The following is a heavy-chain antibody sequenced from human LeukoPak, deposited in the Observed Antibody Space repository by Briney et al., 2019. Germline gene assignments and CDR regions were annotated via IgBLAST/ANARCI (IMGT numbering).Heavy chain of an antibody. D-gene: IGHD3-9*01. CDR2: ISAYNGNT. CDR3: ARVPRNFDWLSGLDY. J-gene: IGHJ4*02. Sequence: ASVKVSCKASGYTFTSYGISWVRQAPGQGLEWMGWISAYNGNTNCAQKLQGRVTMTTDTSTSTAYMELRSLRSDDTAVYYCARVPRNFDWLSGLDYWGQGTLVTVSS. V-gene: IGHV1-18*01. CDR1: GYTFTSYG.